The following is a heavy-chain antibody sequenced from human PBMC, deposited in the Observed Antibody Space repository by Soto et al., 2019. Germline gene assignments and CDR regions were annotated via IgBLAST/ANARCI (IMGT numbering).Heavy chain of an antibody. Sequence: EVQLVESGGGLVQPGGSLRLSCAASGFTFSSYSMNWVRQAPGKGLEWVSYISSSSSTIYYADSVKGRFTISRDNAKNSLYQQINSRRAEDTAVYYCASHFGAYCSSTSCSRNWFDPWGQGTLVTVSS. D-gene: IGHD2-2*01. J-gene: IGHJ5*02. CDR2: ISSSSSTI. CDR3: ASHFGAYCSSTSCSRNWFDP. CDR1: GFTFSSYS. V-gene: IGHV3-48*01.